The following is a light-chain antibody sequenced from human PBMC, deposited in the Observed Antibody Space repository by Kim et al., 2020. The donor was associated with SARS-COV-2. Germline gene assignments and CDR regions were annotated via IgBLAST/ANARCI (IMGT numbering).Light chain of an antibody. CDR3: NSRDSNDNVV. J-gene: IGLJ2*01. CDR1: SLRSYD. CDR2: GKN. Sequence: VALGQTVRITVQGDSLRSYDATWYQQKPGQAPILVIYGKNNRPSGIPDRFSGSSAGNTASLTITGTQAGDEADYYRNSRDSNDNVVFGGGTKLTVL. V-gene: IGLV3-19*01.